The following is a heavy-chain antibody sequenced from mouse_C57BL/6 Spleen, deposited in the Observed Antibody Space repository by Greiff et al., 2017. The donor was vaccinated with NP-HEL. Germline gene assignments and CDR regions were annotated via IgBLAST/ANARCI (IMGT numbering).Heavy chain of an antibody. D-gene: IGHD2-1*01. CDR2: IYPGDGDT. J-gene: IGHJ2*01. CDR3: AREEDGNYDY. V-gene: IGHV1-82*01. CDR1: GYAFSSSW. Sequence: QVQLQQSGPELVKPGASVKISCKASGYAFSSSWMNWVKQRPGKGLEWIGRIYPGDGDTNYNGKLKGKATLTADKSSSTAYMQLSSLTSEDSAVYFCAREEDGNYDYWGQGTTLTVSS.